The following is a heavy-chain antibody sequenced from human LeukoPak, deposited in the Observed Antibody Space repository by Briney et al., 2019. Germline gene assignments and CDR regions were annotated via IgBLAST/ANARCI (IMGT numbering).Heavy chain of an antibody. Sequence: ASVKVSCRASGYTFTSYAMHWVRQAPGQRPEWMGWINAGNGNTKYSQKFQGRVTITRDTSASTAYMELSSLRSEDTAVYYCARGRFFSRTTVWPNWFDPWGQGTLVTVSS. D-gene: IGHD4-11*01. CDR2: INAGNGNT. CDR1: GYTFTSYA. J-gene: IGHJ5*02. V-gene: IGHV1-3*01. CDR3: ARGRFFSRTTVWPNWFDP.